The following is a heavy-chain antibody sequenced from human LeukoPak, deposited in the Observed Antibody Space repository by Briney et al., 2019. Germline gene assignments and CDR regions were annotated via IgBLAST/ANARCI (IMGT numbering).Heavy chain of an antibody. V-gene: IGHV3-20*04. CDR3: ARDQVGAPRLVLD. CDR2: INWNGGST. Sequence: GGSLRLSCAASGFAFDDYGMSWVRQAPGKGLEWVPGINWNGGSTGYADSVKGRFTISRDNAKKSLHLQMNSLRADDTALYYCARDQVGAPRLVLDWGQGTLVTVSS. D-gene: IGHD1-26*01. J-gene: IGHJ4*02. CDR1: GFAFDDYG.